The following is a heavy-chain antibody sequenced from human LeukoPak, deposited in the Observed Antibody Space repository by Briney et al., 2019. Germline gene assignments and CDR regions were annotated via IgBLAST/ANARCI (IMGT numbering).Heavy chain of an antibody. CDR1: AGSISSSSHY. Sequence: PSETLSLTCTVSAGSISSSSHYWGWIRQTPGKGLEWIGSIYYSGSTYYNPSLRSRVTISVETSKNQFSLKLSSVTAADTAVYYCARGLGPGGRCDYWGQGTLVTVSS. D-gene: IGHD1-26*01. CDR3: ARGLGPGGRCDY. CDR2: IYYSGST. V-gene: IGHV4-39*07. J-gene: IGHJ4*02.